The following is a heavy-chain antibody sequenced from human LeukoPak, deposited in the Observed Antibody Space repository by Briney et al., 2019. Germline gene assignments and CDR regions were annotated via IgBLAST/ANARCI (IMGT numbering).Heavy chain of an antibody. J-gene: IGHJ6*03. Sequence: GSSVKVSCKASGGTFSSYAISWVRQAPGQGLEWMGGIIPIFGTANYAQKFQGRVTITTDESTSTAYMELSSLRSEDTAVYYCARHPSMVVVPAAIEYYYMDVWGKGATVTVSS. CDR2: IIPIFGTA. V-gene: IGHV1-69*05. D-gene: IGHD2-2*01. CDR3: ARHPSMVVVPAAIEYYYMDV. CDR1: GGTFSSYA.